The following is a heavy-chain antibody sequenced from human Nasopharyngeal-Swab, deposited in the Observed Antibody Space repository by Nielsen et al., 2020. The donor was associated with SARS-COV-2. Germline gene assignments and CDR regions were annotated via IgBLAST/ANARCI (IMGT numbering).Heavy chain of an antibody. CDR1: GFTFSNAW. V-gene: IGHV3-21*01. CDR2: ISSSSSYI. CDR3: ARATYYYDSSGYFDY. Sequence: GESLKISCAASGFTFSNAWMNWVRQAPGKGLEWVSSISSSSSYIYYADSVKGRFTISRDNAKNSLYLQMNSLRAEDTAVYYCARATYYYDSSGYFDYWGQGTLVTVSS. D-gene: IGHD3-22*01. J-gene: IGHJ4*02.